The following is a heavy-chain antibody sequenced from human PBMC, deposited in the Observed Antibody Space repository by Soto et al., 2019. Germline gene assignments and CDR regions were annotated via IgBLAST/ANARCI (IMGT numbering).Heavy chain of an antibody. V-gene: IGHV1-69*13. J-gene: IGHJ6*02. Sequence: SVKVSCKASGGTFSSYAISWVRQAPGQGLEWMGGIIPIFGTANYAQKFQGRVTITADESTSTAYMELSSLRSEDTAVSYCARDAPIGDDQQAYYYYGMDVWGQGTTVTVSS. D-gene: IGHD1-1*01. CDR2: IIPIFGTA. CDR1: GGTFSSYA. CDR3: ARDAPIGDDQQAYYYYGMDV.